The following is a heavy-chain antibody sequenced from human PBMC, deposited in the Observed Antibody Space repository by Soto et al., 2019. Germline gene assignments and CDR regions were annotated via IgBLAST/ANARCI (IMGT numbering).Heavy chain of an antibody. CDR3: TRPASYDFWRGVGWFDP. J-gene: IGHJ5*02. D-gene: IGHD3-3*01. CDR1: GFTFSGSA. Sequence: VGSLRLSCAASGFTFSGSAMHWVRQASGKGLEWVGRIRSKANSYATAYAASVKGRFTISRDDSKNTAYLQMNSLKTEDTAVYYCTRPASYDFWRGVGWFDPWGQGTLVTVSS. V-gene: IGHV3-73*01. CDR2: IRSKANSYAT.